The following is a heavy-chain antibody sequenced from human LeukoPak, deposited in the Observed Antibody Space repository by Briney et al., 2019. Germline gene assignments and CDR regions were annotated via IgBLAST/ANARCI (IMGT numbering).Heavy chain of an antibody. CDR1: GGSFSGYY. Sequence: PSETLSLTCAVYGGSFSGYYWSWIRQPPGKGLEWIGEINHSGSTNYNPSLKSRVTISVDTSKNQFSLKLSSVTAADTAVYYCARGSRYCSSTSCRYYFDYWGQGTLVTVSS. J-gene: IGHJ4*02. D-gene: IGHD2-2*01. CDR3: ARGSRYCSSTSCRYYFDY. CDR2: INHSGST. V-gene: IGHV4-34*01.